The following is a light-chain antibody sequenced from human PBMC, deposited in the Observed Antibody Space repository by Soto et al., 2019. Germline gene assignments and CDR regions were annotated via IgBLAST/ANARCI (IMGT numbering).Light chain of an antibody. J-gene: IGLJ7*01. Sequence: QTVVTQEPSLTGSPGGTVTLTCGSSTGTVSSGHYPYWFQQKPGQAPRTLIYDTGTKHSWTPARFSGSLLGGKAALTLSGAQPEDEADYYCSLSYSGGSVVFGGGTQLTVL. V-gene: IGLV7-46*01. CDR2: DTG. CDR3: SLSYSGGSVV. CDR1: TGTVSSGHY.